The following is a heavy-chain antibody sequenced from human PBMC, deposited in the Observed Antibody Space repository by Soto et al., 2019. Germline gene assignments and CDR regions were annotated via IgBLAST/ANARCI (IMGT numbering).Heavy chain of an antibody. J-gene: IGHJ4*01. D-gene: IGHD3-16*02. CDR1: GYTFTSYG. Sequence: ASVKVSCKASGYTFTSYGISWVRQAPGQGLEWMGWISAYNGNTNYAQKLQGRVTMTTDTSTSTAYMELRSLRSEDTAVYYCAGNSNRGSMITFGGVIVIGYWG. CDR2: ISAYNGNT. V-gene: IGHV1-18*01. CDR3: AGNSNRGSMITFGGVIVIGY.